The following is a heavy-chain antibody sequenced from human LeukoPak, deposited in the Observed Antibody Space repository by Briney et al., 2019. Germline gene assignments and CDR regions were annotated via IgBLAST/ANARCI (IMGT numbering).Heavy chain of an antibody. D-gene: IGHD3-3*01. V-gene: IGHV3-7*01. CDR1: GFSFSRYW. CDR3: ARVADYDFLSGYYSPFDH. CDR2: IKGDESDD. J-gene: IGHJ4*02. Sequence: GGSLGLSCAASGFSFSRYWMTRVRQAPGKGLEWVANIKGDESDDHYVASVRGRFTISRDNAKRSLYLQMNNLRAEDTGVYYCARVADYDFLSGYYSPFDHWGQGVLVIVSS.